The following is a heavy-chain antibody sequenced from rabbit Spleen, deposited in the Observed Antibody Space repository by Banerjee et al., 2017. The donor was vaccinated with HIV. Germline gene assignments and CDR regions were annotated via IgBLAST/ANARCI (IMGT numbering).Heavy chain of an antibody. V-gene: IGHV1S45*01. CDR3: ARDLVGVIGWNFIL. CDR2: INTATGKGV. CDR1: GFTLSSYYM. Sequence: QEQLKESGGGLVQPGGSLKLSCKASGFTLSSYYMNWVRQAPGKGLEWITCINTATGKGVYASWAKGRFAISKTSSTTVTLQMTSLTAADTATYFCARDLVGVIGWNFILWGPGTLVTVS. D-gene: IGHD1-1*01. J-gene: IGHJ4*01.